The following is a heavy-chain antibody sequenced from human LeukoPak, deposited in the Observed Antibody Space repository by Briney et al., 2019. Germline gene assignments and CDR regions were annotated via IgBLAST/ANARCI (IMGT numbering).Heavy chain of an antibody. V-gene: IGHV3-48*03. J-gene: IGHJ4*02. Sequence: GGSLRLSCAASGFTFSGYEMNWVRQAPGKGLEWVSYISRSGTIISYADAVKGRFTISRDNAKNSLYLQMNSLRAEDTAVYYCARERDDYYFDYWGQGTLVTVSS. CDR1: GFTFSGYE. D-gene: IGHD3-3*01. CDR3: ARERDDYYFDY. CDR2: ISRSGTII.